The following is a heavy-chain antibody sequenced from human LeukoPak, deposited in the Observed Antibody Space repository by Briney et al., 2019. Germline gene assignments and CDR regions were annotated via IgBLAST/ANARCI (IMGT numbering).Heavy chain of an antibody. D-gene: IGHD6-19*01. CDR3: TRNSGWYGLS. Sequence: GGSLRLSCTVSGFTLSSYEMSWIRQAPGKGLEWVSSIDYDGGSGHYADSVKGRFTISRDNSNNALFLHLNSLRGEDTAVYYCTRNSGWYGLSWGQGTLVTVSS. CDR2: IDYDGGSG. V-gene: IGHV3-23*01. CDR1: GFTLSSYE. J-gene: IGHJ1*01.